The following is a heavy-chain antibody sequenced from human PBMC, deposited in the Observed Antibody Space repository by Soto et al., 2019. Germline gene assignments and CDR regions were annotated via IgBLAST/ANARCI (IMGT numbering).Heavy chain of an antibody. D-gene: IGHD3-22*01. V-gene: IGHV3-33*01. CDR2: IWYDGRNT. Sequence: QVQLVESGGGVGQPGRSLRLSCAASGFTFSSYGMHWVRQAPGKGLEWVAVIWYDGRNTYYADSVKGRFTISRDNSKNTLYLQMNSLRAEDTAVYYCARTAYYYDSSGYYFDCWGQGTLVTVSS. CDR3: ARTAYYYDSSGYYFDC. CDR1: GFTFSSYG. J-gene: IGHJ4*02.